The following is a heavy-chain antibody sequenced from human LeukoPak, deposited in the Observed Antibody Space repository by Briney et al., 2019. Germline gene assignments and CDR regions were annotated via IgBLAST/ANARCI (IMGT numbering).Heavy chain of an antibody. Sequence: GGSLRLSCAASGITFSSYGMTWVRQAPGKGLEWVSAIGRGGASTYYADSVKGRFTISRDNSKNMLYLQMNSLRVEDTAVFYCAKYSSSGGYTKGGAFDIWGQGTMVTVSS. V-gene: IGHV3-23*01. D-gene: IGHD3/OR15-3a*01. CDR3: AKYSSSGGYTKGGAFDI. CDR2: IGRGGAST. CDR1: GITFSSYG. J-gene: IGHJ3*02.